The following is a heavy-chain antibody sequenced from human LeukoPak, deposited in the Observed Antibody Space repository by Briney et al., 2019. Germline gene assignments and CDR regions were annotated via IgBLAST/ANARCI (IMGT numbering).Heavy chain of an antibody. Sequence: SETLSLTCTVSGGSISSGDYYWSWIRQPPGKGLEWIGYIYYSGSTYYNPSLKSRVTISVDTSKNQFSLKLSSVTAADTAVYYCARGLLWSGFDYWGQGTLVTVSS. V-gene: IGHV4-30-4*01. D-gene: IGHD2-21*01. J-gene: IGHJ4*02. CDR1: GGSISSGDYY. CDR2: IYYSGST. CDR3: ARGLLWSGFDY.